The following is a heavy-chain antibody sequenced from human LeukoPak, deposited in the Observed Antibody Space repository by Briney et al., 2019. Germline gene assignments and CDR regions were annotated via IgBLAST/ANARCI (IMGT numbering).Heavy chain of an antibody. Sequence: ASVKVSCKASGGTFSSYAISWARQAPGQGLEWMGGIIPIFGTANYAQKFQGRVTITADESTSTAYMELSSLRSEDTAVYYCARETGYCSSTSCPRNTNWFDPWGQGTLVTVSS. CDR2: IIPIFGTA. CDR3: ARETGYCSSTSCPRNTNWFDP. CDR1: GGTFSSYA. J-gene: IGHJ5*02. D-gene: IGHD2-2*01. V-gene: IGHV1-69*13.